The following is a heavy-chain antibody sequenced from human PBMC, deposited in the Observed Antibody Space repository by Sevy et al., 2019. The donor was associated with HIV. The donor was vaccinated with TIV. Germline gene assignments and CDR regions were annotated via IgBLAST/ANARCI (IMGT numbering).Heavy chain of an antibody. V-gene: IGHV3-30*03. D-gene: IGHD6-19*01. CDR2: ISFDGDNK. CDR1: GFSFSRYG. CDR3: TRDAGYSTGWYPSDY. J-gene: IGHJ4*02. Sequence: GGSLRLSCEASGFSFSRYGMHWVRQVAGKGLEWVAVISFDGDNKYYSDSVRGRFAISRDNSENTMHLQMNSLRPDDTAVYYCTRDAGYSTGWYPSDYWGQGTLVTVSS.